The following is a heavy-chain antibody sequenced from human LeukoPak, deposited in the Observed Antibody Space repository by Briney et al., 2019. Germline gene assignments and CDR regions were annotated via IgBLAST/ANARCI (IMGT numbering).Heavy chain of an antibody. D-gene: IGHD2-15*01. J-gene: IGHJ4*02. CDR1: AYTFSSYE. V-gene: IGHV3-33*08. CDR3: ARDYYCSGGSCLYFDY. CDR2: MYYDGISK. Sequence: PGGSLRLSCTPSAYTFSSYEINWVRQAPGKGLEWVAVMYYDGISKYYADSVKGRFTISRDNSNNTLYLQMNSLRVEDTAVYYCARDYYCSGGSCLYFDYWGQGTLVTVSS.